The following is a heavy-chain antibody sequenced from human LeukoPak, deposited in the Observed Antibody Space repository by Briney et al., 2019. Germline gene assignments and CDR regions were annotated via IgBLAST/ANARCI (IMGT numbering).Heavy chain of an antibody. D-gene: IGHD5-18*01. Sequence: GGSLRLSCAASGFTFSGYGMHWVRQAPGKGLEWVALIWYDGSNKYYADSVKGRFTISRDDSNNTLYLQMNSLRAEDTAVYYCARGRGYGPYYFDYWGQGTLVTVSS. CDR1: GFTFSGYG. V-gene: IGHV3-33*08. CDR3: ARGRGYGPYYFDY. CDR2: IWYDGSNK. J-gene: IGHJ4*02.